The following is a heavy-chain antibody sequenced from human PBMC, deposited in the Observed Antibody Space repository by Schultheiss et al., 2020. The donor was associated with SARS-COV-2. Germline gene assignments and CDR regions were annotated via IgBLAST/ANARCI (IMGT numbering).Heavy chain of an antibody. D-gene: IGHD3-3*01. V-gene: IGHV3-48*03. CDR1: GFTFSSYE. J-gene: IGHJ6*02. CDR2: ISSSGSTI. Sequence: GGSLRLSCAASGFTFSSYEMNWVRQAPGKGLEWVSYISSSGSTIYYADSVKGRFTISRDNAKNSLYLQMNSLRAEDTAVYYCARWGGSTILSYGMDVWGQGTTVTVSS. CDR3: ARWGGSTILSYGMDV.